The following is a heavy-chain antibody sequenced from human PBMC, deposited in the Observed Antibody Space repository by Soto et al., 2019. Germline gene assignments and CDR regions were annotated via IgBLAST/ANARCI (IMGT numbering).Heavy chain of an antibody. V-gene: IGHV3-33*01. CDR3: ARDATFGTKGGSFDI. J-gene: IGHJ3*02. D-gene: IGHD3-16*01. CDR2: MWYDGTNK. CDR1: GVTFRIYS. Sequence: GGSLRLSCAASGVTFRIYSMHWVRQSPGKGLEWVAVMWYDGTNKYYGESVKGRFTISRDNSENTLYLQMNSLRVEDTAVYYCARDATFGTKGGSFDIWGHGTLVTVS.